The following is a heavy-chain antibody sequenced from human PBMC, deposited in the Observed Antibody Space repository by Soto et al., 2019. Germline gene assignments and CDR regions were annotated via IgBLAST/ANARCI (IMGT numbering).Heavy chain of an antibody. D-gene: IGHD3-3*01. J-gene: IGHJ4*02. CDR1: GFTFSSYS. CDR2: ISSRSSYI. Sequence: PGGSLRLSCAASGFTFSSYSMNWVRQAPGKGLEWVSSISSRSSYIYYADSVKGRFTISRDNTKNSLYLQMNSLRAEDTAVYYCARGTGDYDFRSAYHATDYFDYWGQGTLVTVSS. CDR3: ARGTGDYDFRSAYHATDYFDY. V-gene: IGHV3-21*01.